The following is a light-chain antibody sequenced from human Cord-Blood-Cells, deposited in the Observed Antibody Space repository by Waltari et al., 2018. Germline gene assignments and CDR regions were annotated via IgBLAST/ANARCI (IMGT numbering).Light chain of an antibody. CDR1: SSDVGGYNY. CDR3: CSYAGSYTV. Sequence: ALTQPRSVSGSPGQSVTISCTGTSSDVGGYNYVSWYQQHPGKAPKLMIYDVSKRPSGVPDRFSGSKSGNTASLTISGLQAEDEADYYCCSYAGSYTVFGGGTKLTVL. J-gene: IGLJ2*01. V-gene: IGLV2-11*01. CDR2: DVS.